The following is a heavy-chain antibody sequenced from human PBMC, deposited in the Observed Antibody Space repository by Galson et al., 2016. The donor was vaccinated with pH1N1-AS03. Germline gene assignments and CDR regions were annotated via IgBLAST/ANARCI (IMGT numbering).Heavy chain of an antibody. J-gene: IGHJ6*02. V-gene: IGHV3-64*02. CDR1: GFTFSSYS. Sequence: SLRLSCAASGFTFSSYSIHWVRQAPGKGLEYVSAISSDGDTYYTDSVRGRFTISRDKSKNTVYLRMGSLRPEDVAVYYCAREAEHYYYALDVWGQGTTVTVSS. CDR2: ISSDGDT. CDR3: AREAEHYYYALDV.